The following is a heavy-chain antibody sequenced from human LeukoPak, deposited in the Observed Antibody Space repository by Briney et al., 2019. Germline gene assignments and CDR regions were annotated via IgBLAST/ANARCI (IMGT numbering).Heavy chain of an antibody. D-gene: IGHD3-22*01. CDR3: ARATYYYDSSGYYSYYFDY. CDR1: GFTFSSYD. V-gene: IGHV3-13*01. J-gene: IGHJ4*02. CDR2: IGTAGDT. Sequence: TGGSLRLSCAASGFTFSSYDMHWVRQATGKGLEWVSAIGTAGDTYCPGSVKGRFTISRENAKNSLYLQMNSLRAGDTAVYYCARATYYYDSSGYYSYYFDYWGQGTLVTVSS.